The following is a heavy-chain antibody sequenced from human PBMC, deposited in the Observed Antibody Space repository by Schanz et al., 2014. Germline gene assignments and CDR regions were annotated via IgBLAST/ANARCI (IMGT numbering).Heavy chain of an antibody. CDR2: ISYDGRKK. CDR3: AKDHFGHYDSSGCSDSYYYGMDV. CDR1: GFSFSGFG. V-gene: IGHV3-30*18. J-gene: IGHJ6*02. D-gene: IGHD3-22*01. Sequence: QVQLVESGGGVVQPGRSLRLSCAGSGFSFSGFGMHWVRQAPGKGLEWVAVISYDGRKKYFADSVKGRFTISRDNSKNTLFLQVNSLRAEDTAVYYCAKDHFGHYDSSGCSDSYYYGMDVWGQGTTVTVSS.